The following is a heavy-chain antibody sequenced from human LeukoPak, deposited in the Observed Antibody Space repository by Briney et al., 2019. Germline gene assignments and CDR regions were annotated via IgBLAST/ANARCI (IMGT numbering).Heavy chain of an antibody. D-gene: IGHD2-2*02. J-gene: IGHJ1*01. CDR1: GYTFTSYG. CDR2: IIPIFGTA. Sequence: SVKVSCKASGYTFTSYGISWVRQAPGQGLEWMGGIIPIFGTANYAQKFQGRVTITADESTSTAYMELSSLRSEDTAVYYCARGVVPAAIGEYFQHWGQGTLVTVSS. V-gene: IGHV1-69*13. CDR3: ARGVVPAAIGEYFQH.